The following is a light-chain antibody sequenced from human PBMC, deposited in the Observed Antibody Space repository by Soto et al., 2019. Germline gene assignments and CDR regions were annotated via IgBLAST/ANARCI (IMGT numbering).Light chain of an antibody. Sequence: QSVLTQPASVSGSPGQSITISCTGTSSDVGGYNYVSWYQQHPGKAPKLMIYEVSNRPSGVSNRFSGSKSGNTASLTISGLQAEDEADYYCSSYTSRSTLYVFGTGTKVTAL. V-gene: IGLV2-14*01. CDR2: EVS. CDR1: SSDVGGYNY. CDR3: SSYTSRSTLYV. J-gene: IGLJ1*01.